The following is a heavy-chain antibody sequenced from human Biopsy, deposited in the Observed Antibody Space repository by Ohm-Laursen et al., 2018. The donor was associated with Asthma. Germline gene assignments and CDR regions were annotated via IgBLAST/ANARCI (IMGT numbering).Heavy chain of an antibody. J-gene: IGHJ4*02. CDR3: MRDGSGIAICGVGDYFDY. D-gene: IGHD3-3*01. CDR2: INPGNGNT. V-gene: IGHV1-3*01. CDR1: AYTITSNA. Sequence: GPSVKVSCKASAYTITSNATHWVRQAPGQRLEWMGWINPGNGNTKYSQKFQGRVTITRDTSASTAYMELSSLGSEDTAVYYCMRDGSGIAICGVGDYFDYWGQGTLVTVSS.